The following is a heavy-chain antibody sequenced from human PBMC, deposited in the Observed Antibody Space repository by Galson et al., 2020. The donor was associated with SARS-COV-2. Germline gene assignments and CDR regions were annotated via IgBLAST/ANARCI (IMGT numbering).Heavy chain of an antibody. J-gene: IGHJ5*02. Sequence: ASETLSLPCTATGASITNYHWSWNRQSPGRGREWNGSVYKSGTTNDNPSLKSRVTISVDTSKNQFSLKLNSMTAADTAVYYCARDMSGGYNWLDPWGQGTLVTVSS. D-gene: IGHD3-16*01. CDR1: GASITNYH. CDR2: VYKSGTT. CDR3: ARDMSGGYNWLDP. V-gene: IGHV4-59*01.